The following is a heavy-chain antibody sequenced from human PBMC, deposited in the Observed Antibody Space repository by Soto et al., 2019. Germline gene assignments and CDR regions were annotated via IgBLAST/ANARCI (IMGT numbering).Heavy chain of an antibody. CDR1: GFTFSYYA. J-gene: IGHJ6*02. Sequence: SLRLSCAASGFTFSYYAMHWVRQAPGKGLEWVSFISYDGSNGYYADSMKGRFTISRDNSKNTLYLQMDSLRAEDTAVYYCARDPFGWDVWGQGTTVTVSS. CDR2: ISYDGSNG. V-gene: IGHV3-30-3*01. CDR3: ARDPFGWDV. D-gene: IGHD3-10*01.